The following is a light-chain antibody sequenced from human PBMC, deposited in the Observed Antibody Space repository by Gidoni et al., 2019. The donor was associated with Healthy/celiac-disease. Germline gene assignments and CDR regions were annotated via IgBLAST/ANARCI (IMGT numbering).Light chain of an antibody. CDR3: SSYAGSNTRYV. V-gene: IGLV2-8*01. CDR1: SSDVGGYNY. Sequence: QSALTQPPSASGSPGQSVTISCPGTSSDVGGYNYVSWYQQHPGKAPKLMIYEVSKRPSGVPDRFSGSKSGNTASLTVSGLQAEDEADYYCSSYAGSNTRYVFGTGTKVTVL. J-gene: IGLJ1*01. CDR2: EVS.